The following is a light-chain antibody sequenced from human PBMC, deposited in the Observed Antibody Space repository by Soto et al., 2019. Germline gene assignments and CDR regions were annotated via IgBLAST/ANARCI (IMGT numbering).Light chain of an antibody. CDR3: QEYNTWPWT. Sequence: ETLMTQSPATLSVSPVERATLSCRASQSVNNNLAWYQQKLGQAPRVLIYGASTRATGTPARFTGSGSGTEFILTITSLQSEDSAVYYCQEYNTWPWTCGQGTTGDIK. V-gene: IGKV3-15*01. J-gene: IGKJ1*01. CDR1: QSVNNN. CDR2: GAS.